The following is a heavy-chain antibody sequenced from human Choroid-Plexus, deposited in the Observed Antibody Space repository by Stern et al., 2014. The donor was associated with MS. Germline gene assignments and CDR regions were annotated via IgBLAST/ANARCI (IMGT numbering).Heavy chain of an antibody. J-gene: IGHJ5*02. CDR2: VAYDGSNK. D-gene: IGHD2/OR15-2a*01. Sequence: VQLVQSGGGVVQPGRPLRLSCVASGFTFGSCAMHWVRQAPGKWLVWVAGVAYDGSNKYYAGSVKGRFTISRDNSQNTLYMQMSSLRPEDTAVYYCAKDRHYLTYFFDHWGQGSLVTVSS. CDR3: AKDRHYLTYFFDH. CDR1: GFTFGSCA. V-gene: IGHV3-30*18.